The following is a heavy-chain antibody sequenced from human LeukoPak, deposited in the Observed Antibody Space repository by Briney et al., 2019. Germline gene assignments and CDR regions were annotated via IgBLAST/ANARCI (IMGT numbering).Heavy chain of an antibody. CDR1: GFTFSGFW. CDR3: ARSSYSSSSSV. CDR2: INSDGSEG. J-gene: IGHJ3*01. V-gene: IGHV3-7*03. Sequence: GGSLRLSCAVSGFTFSGFWMSWSRQAPGKGLEWVASINSDGSEGYYADVVKGRFTISRDNAKNSLYLHINSLRAEDTAVYYCARSSYSSSSSVWGQGTMVTVSS. D-gene: IGHD6-6*01.